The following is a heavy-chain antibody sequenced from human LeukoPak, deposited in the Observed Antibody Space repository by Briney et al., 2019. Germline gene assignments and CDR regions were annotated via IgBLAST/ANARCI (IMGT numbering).Heavy chain of an antibody. J-gene: IGHJ4*02. CDR1: GGSISSSSYY. V-gene: IGHV4-39*07. D-gene: IGHD6-19*01. Sequence: SETLSLTCTVSGGSISSSSYYWGWIRQPPGKGLEWIGSIYYSGSTYYNPSLKGRVTISVDTSKNQFSLKLSSVTAADTAVYYCARDLSLAVAGKGIDYWGQGTLVTVSS. CDR2: IYYSGST. CDR3: ARDLSLAVAGKGIDY.